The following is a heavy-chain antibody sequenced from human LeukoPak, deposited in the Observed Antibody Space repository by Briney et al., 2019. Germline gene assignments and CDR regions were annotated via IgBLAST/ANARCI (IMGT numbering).Heavy chain of an antibody. CDR1: GYTFTGYY. CDR3: AREEAYDYVWGSYRTYYFDY. J-gene: IGHJ4*02. V-gene: IGHV1-2*02. D-gene: IGHD3-16*02. Sequence: ASVKVSCKASGYTFTGYYMHWVRQAPGQGLEWMGWINPNSGGTNYAQKFQSRVTMTRDTSISTAYMELSRLRSDDTAVYYCAREEAYDYVWGSYRTYYFDYWGQGTLVTVSS. CDR2: INPNSGGT.